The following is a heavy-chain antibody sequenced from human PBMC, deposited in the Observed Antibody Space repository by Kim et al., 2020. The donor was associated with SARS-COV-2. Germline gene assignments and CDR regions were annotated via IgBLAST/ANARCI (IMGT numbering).Heavy chain of an antibody. D-gene: IGHD6-13*01. CDR1: GFTFSSYE. J-gene: IGHJ6*02. CDR2: ISSSGSTI. CDR3: ARDLYSSSYNYYGMDV. Sequence: GRSLRLSCAASGFTFSSYEMNWVRQAPGKGLECVSYISSSGSTIYYADSVKGRFTISRDNAKNSLYLQMNSLRAEDTAVYYCARDLYSSSYNYYGMDVWGQGTTVTVSS. V-gene: IGHV3-48*03.